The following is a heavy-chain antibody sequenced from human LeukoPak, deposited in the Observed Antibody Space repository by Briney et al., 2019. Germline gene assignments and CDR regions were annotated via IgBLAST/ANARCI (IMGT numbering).Heavy chain of an antibody. CDR2: ISSDGNTE. D-gene: IGHD2-8*01. CDR1: GFSLTTYP. J-gene: IGHJ4*02. V-gene: IGHV3-48*03. CDR3: ARDIVNGPFVTSLES. Sequence: SGGSLRLSCAASGFSLTTYPMNWIRQVPGKGLEWVSHISSDGNTEYYADSVRVRFTMSRDNAKNSLDLHMNSLRTEDTAVYYCARDIVNGPFVTSLESWGQGALVTVSS.